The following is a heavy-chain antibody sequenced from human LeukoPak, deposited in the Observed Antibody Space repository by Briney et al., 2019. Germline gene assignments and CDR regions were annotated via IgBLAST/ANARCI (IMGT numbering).Heavy chain of an antibody. V-gene: IGHV3-74*01. CDR1: GFTFSSYS. Sequence: GGSLRLSCAASGFTFSSYSMNWVRQAPGKGLVWVSRINTDGSSTSYADSVKGRFTISRDNAKNTLYLQMNSLRAEDTAVYYCARSSSGWYDYWGQGTLVTVSS. J-gene: IGHJ4*02. CDR2: INTDGSST. CDR3: ARSSSGWYDY. D-gene: IGHD6-19*01.